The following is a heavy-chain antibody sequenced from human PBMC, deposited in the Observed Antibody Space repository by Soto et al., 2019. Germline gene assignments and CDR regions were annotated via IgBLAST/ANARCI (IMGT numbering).Heavy chain of an antibody. V-gene: IGHV3-33*01. CDR3: ARDRLELRAFDY. D-gene: IGHD1-7*01. CDR2: IWYDGSNK. CDR1: GFTFSSYG. J-gene: IGHJ4*02. Sequence: GGSLRLSCAASGFTFSSYGMHWVRQAPGKGLEWVAVIWYDGSNKYYADSVKGRFTISRDNSKNTLYLQMNSLRAEDTAVYYCARDRLELRAFDYWGQGTLVTVSS.